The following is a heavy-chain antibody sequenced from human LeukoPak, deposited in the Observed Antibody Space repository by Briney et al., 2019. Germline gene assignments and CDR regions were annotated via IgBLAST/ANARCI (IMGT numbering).Heavy chain of an antibody. CDR1: GGTFSSYA. D-gene: IGHD3-10*01. CDR3: AREAVRGGNWFDP. Sequence: GASVKVSCKASGGTFSSYAISWVRQAPGQGLEWMGGIIPIFGTANYAQKFQGRVTITADESTSTAHMELSSLRSEDTAVYYCAREAVRGGNWFDPWGQGTLVTVSS. J-gene: IGHJ5*02. V-gene: IGHV1-69*13. CDR2: IIPIFGTA.